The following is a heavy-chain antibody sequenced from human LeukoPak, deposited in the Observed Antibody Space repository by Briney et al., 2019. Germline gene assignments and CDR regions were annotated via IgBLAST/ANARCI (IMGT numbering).Heavy chain of an antibody. V-gene: IGHV3-7*01. CDR2: IKHDSGKN. CDR1: GFTFSSYW. CDR3: ARGSDDGSSLGLDY. J-gene: IGHJ4*02. Sequence: GGSLRLSCAASGFTFSSYWMNWVRQAPGKGLQRVSNIKHDSGKNYYVASVEGRFTISIDNAKSSLYLQMNSVTAEDTAVYYCARGSDDGSSLGLDYWGQGTLVTVSS. D-gene: IGHD4-17*01.